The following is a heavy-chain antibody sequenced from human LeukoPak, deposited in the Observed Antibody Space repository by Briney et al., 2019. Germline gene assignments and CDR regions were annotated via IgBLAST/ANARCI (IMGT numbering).Heavy chain of an antibody. CDR2: ISYDGSNK. Sequence: PGGSLRLSCAASGFTFSSYAMHWVRQAPGKGLEWVAVISYDGSNKYYADSVKGRFTISRDNSKNTLYLQMNSLRAEDTAVYYCARLDCSSTSCYQYGMDVWGQGTTVTVSS. V-gene: IGHV3-30*04. CDR3: ARLDCSSTSCYQYGMDV. D-gene: IGHD2-2*01. CDR1: GFTFSSYA. J-gene: IGHJ6*02.